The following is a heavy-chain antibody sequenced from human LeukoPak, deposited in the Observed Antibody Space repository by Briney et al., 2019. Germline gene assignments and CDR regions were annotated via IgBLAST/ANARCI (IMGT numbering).Heavy chain of an antibody. CDR3: ARGLRRYSKAFPFDY. J-gene: IGHJ4*02. CDR1: GGSFSDYY. Sequence: SDTLSLTCAVYGGSFSDYYWSWIRQPPGKGLEWIGEINLSGNTIYNPSLKSRVTISVDTSKNQFSLRLSSVTAADTTVYYCARGLRRYSKAFPFDYWGQGTLVT. V-gene: IGHV4-34*01. CDR2: INLSGNT. D-gene: IGHD5-18*01.